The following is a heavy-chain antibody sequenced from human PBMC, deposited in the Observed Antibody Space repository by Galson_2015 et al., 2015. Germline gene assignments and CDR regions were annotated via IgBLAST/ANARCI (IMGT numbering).Heavy chain of an antibody. CDR3: ARDRGDCSSTSCYGEVYYYYGMDV. CDR2: INSDGSST. CDR1: GFTFSSYW. D-gene: IGHD2-2*01. J-gene: IGHJ6*02. Sequence: SLRLSCAASGFTFSSYWMRWVRQAPGKGLVWVSRINSDGSSTSYADSVKGRFTISRDNAKNTLYLQMNSLRAEDTAVYYCARDRGDCSSTSCYGEVYYYYGMDVWGQGTTVTVSS. V-gene: IGHV3-74*01.